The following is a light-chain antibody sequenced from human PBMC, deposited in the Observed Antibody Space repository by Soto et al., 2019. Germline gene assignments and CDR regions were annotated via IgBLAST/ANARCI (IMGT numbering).Light chain of an antibody. CDR3: QQYNNWPWT. CDR1: QRFSSN. V-gene: IGKV3-15*01. Sequence: IVMTQSPATLSVATGERATLASRASQRFSSNLAWYQQKPGQAPRLLIYGASTLETGNPARFSGSGSGTEFPRTIRSLQSEEFADYYCQQYNNWPWTFGQGTKVEIK. J-gene: IGKJ1*01. CDR2: GAS.